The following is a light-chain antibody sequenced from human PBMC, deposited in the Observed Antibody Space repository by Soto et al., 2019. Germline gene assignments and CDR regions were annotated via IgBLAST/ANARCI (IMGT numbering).Light chain of an antibody. CDR2: GAS. V-gene: IGKV3-20*01. CDR3: QQYHSSVWT. CDR1: QSLSSSW. J-gene: IGKJ1*01. Sequence: EIVLKQSPGTLSLSPGERATLSCRASQSLSSSWLAWYQQKPGQAPRLLIYGASSRATGIPDRFSGSGSGTDFTLTISRLEPEDFAVYYCQQYHSSVWTFGQGTKVDIK.